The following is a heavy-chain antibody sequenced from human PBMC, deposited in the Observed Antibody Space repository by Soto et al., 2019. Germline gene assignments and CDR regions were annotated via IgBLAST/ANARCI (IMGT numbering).Heavy chain of an antibody. J-gene: IGHJ4*02. CDR1: GFTFSSYA. CDR2: ISGSGGST. D-gene: IGHD2-15*01. V-gene: IGHV3-23*01. Sequence: EVQLLESGGGLVQPGGSLRLSCAASGFTFSSYAMSWVRQAPGKGLEWVSAISGSGGSTYYADSVKGRFTISRDNSKNTLYLQMNSLRAEDTAVYYCARVGIVMVVAATLDYWGQGTLVTVSS. CDR3: ARVGIVMVVAATLDY.